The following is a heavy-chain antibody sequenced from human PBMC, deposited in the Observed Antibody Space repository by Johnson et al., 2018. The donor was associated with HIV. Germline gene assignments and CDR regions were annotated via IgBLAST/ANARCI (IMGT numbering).Heavy chain of an antibody. CDR2: ISWNSGSI. CDR1: GFTFDDYA. D-gene: IGHD3-10*01. V-gene: IGHV3-9*01. J-gene: IGHJ3*02. Sequence: VQLVESGGGLVQPGRSLRLSCAASGFTFDDYAMHWVRQAPGKGLEWVSGISWNSGSIGYADSVKGRFTISRDNAKNSLYLQMNSLRAEDTALYYCAGLAVRGSAGAFDIWGQGTLVTVSS. CDR3: AGLAVRGSAGAFDI.